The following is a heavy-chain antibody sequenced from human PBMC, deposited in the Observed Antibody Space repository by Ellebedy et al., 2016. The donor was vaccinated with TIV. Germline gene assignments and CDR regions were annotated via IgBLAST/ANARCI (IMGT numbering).Heavy chain of an antibody. V-gene: IGHV3-33*01. Sequence: GESLKISXAASGFTFSSYGMHWVRQAPGKGLEWVAVIWYDGSNKYYADSVKGRFTISRDNSKNTLYLQMNSLRAEDTAVYYCARGAFRAPYYYGMDVWGQGTTVTVSS. CDR1: GFTFSSYG. CDR2: IWYDGSNK. D-gene: IGHD2/OR15-2a*01. CDR3: ARGAFRAPYYYGMDV. J-gene: IGHJ6*02.